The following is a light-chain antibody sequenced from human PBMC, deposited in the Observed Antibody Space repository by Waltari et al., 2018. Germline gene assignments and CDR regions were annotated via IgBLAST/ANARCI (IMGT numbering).Light chain of an antibody. CDR3: QQSKIWPA. V-gene: IGKV3-15*01. CDR1: QGMSSD. J-gene: IGKJ1*01. CDR2: GAS. Sequence: EIVMTQSPATLSVSPGERATLSCRASQGMSSDLAWYQQKPGQAPRLLSFGASTRATGVPARVSGSGSGTEFTLTISSLQSEDFGVYYCQQSKIWPAFGQGTKVEIK.